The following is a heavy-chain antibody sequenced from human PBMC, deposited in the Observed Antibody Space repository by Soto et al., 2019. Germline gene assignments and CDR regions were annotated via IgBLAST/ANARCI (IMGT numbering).Heavy chain of an antibody. J-gene: IGHJ4*02. CDR1: GGSISSGGYS. CDR2: IYHSGST. V-gene: IGHV4-30-2*01. Sequence: SETLPLTCAVSGGSISSGGYSWSWIRQPPGKGLEWTGYIYHSGSTYYNPSLKSRVTISVDRSKNQFSLKLSSVTAADTAVYYCARVARGSSYFDYWGQGTLVTVSS. CDR3: ARVARGSSYFDY. D-gene: IGHD6-6*01.